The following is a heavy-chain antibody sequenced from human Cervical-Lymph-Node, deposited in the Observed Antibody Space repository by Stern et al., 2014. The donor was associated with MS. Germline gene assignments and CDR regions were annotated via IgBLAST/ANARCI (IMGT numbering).Heavy chain of an antibody. CDR3: ARDLRGQVVGYYFDY. CDR1: GFTFDDYA. J-gene: IGHJ4*02. CDR2: ISWNSGSV. Sequence: VQLVESGGGLVQPGRSLGLSCAASGFTFDDYAMHWVRQAPGKGLEWVSGISWNSGSVGYADSVKGRFTISRDNAKNSLYLQMSSLRAEDTALYFCARDLRGQVVGYYFDYWGQGTLVTVSS. V-gene: IGHV3-9*01. D-gene: IGHD6-6*01.